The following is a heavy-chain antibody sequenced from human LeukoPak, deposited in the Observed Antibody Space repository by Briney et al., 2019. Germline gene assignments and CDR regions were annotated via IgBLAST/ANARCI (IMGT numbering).Heavy chain of an antibody. V-gene: IGHV1-2*02. J-gene: IGHJ6*02. Sequence: GASVKVSCKASGYTFTGYYMHWVRQAPGQGLEWMGWINPNSGGTNYAQKFQGRVTMTRDTSISTAYMDLSRLTSDDTAVYYCAREWRFNDGMDVWGQGTTVTVSS. CDR2: INPNSGGT. CDR3: AREWRFNDGMDV. D-gene: IGHD3-3*01. CDR1: GYTFTGYY.